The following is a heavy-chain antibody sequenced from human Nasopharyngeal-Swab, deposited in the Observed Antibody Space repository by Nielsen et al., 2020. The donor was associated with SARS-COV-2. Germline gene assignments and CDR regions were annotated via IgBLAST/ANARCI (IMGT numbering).Heavy chain of an antibody. CDR3: ARGTVFGVANGMDV. CDR1: GFTFNTYS. V-gene: IGHV3-21*01. J-gene: IGHJ6*02. Sequence: GESLKISCAGSGFTFNTYSMNWVRQAPGKGLEWVSSIGRYGTDIFHADSVKGRFSVFRDAANKSIYLQMRSLRAEDTAVYYCARGTVFGVANGMDVWGQGTTVTVSS. D-gene: IGHD3-3*01. CDR2: IGRYGTDI.